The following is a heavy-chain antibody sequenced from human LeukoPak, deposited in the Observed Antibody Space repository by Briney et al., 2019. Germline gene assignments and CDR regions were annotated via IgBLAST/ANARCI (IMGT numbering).Heavy chain of an antibody. Sequence: PGGSLRLSCAASGFTFNSYAMQWVRPAPGKGLEYVSAISSDGDSTYYANSVKGRFIISRDNSKNMLYLQMGSLRAEDMAMYYCAQTGRYDSSGFPLPLDYWGQGTLVTVSS. D-gene: IGHD3-22*01. CDR1: GFTFNSYA. CDR2: ISSDGDST. V-gene: IGHV3-64*01. CDR3: AQTGRYDSSGFPLPLDY. J-gene: IGHJ4*02.